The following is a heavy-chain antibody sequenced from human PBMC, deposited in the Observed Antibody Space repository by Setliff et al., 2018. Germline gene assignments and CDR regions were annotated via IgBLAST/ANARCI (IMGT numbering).Heavy chain of an antibody. CDR3: ARGRNIAARLLDS. D-gene: IGHD6-6*01. Sequence: SETLSLTCAAYGGTFSDYHWTWIRQSPEKGLEWIGEINHRGSTNYNPSRKSRVTISIDTSRDQFSLKLISMIAADTAVYYCARGRNIAARLLDSWGQGTLVTVSS. CDR1: GGTFSDYH. V-gene: IGHV4-34*01. CDR2: INHRGST. J-gene: IGHJ4*02.